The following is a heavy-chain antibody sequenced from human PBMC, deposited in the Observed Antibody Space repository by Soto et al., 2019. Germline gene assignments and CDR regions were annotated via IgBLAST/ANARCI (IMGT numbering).Heavy chain of an antibody. CDR2: INHSGST. CDR3: ARRVKWELLGGFFYYFDY. Sequence: SETLSLTCAVYGGSFSGYYWSWIRQPPGKGLEWIGEINHSGSTNYNPSLKSRVTISVDTSKNQFSLKLSSVTAADTAVYYCARRVKWELLGGFFYYFDYWGQGTLVTVSS. CDR1: GGSFSGYY. V-gene: IGHV4-34*01. J-gene: IGHJ4*02. D-gene: IGHD1-26*01.